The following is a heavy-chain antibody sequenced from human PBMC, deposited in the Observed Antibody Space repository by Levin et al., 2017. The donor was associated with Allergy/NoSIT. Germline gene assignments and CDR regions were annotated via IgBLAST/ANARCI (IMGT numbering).Heavy chain of an antibody. V-gene: IGHV3-33*01. D-gene: IGHD6-13*01. J-gene: IGHJ2*01. CDR1: GFTFSNYG. Sequence: PGGSLRLSCTASGFTFSNYGMHWVRQGPGKGLEWVAVMYYDGSKKYYVDSVKGRFTISRDNSKNTLYLQMNSLRADDTAVYYCTRDRSSRCFDLWGRGTLVTVSS. CDR3: TRDRSSRCFDL. CDR2: MYYDGSKK.